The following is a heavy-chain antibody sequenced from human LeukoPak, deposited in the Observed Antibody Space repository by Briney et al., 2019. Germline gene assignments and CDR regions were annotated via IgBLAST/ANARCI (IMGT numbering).Heavy chain of an antibody. D-gene: IGHD3-22*01. Sequence: GGSLRLSCAASGFTFSSYWMSWVRQAPGKGLEWVANIKQDGSEKYYVDSVKGRFTISRDNAKNSLYLQMNSLRAEDTAVYYCARMYYYDSSGNFDYWGQGTLVTVSS. CDR3: ARMYYYDSSGNFDY. CDR1: GFTFSSYW. J-gene: IGHJ4*02. V-gene: IGHV3-7*01. CDR2: IKQDGSEK.